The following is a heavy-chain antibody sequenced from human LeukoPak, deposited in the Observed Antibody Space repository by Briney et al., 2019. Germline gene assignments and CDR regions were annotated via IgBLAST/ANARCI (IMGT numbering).Heavy chain of an antibody. V-gene: IGHV3-48*03. CDR3: ARAEGLERPDY. CDR2: ISSSGSTI. D-gene: IGHD1-1*01. CDR1: GFTFSSYE. Sequence: GGSLRLSCAASGFTFSSYEMNWVRQAPGKGLEWVSYISSSGSTIYYADSVKGRFTIPRDNAKNSLYLQMNSLRAEDTAVYYCARAEGLERPDYWGQGTLVTVSS. J-gene: IGHJ4*02.